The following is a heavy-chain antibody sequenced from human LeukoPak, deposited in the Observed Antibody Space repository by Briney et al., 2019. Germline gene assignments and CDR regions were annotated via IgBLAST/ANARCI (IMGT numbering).Heavy chain of an antibody. CDR3: ARTAARRFDY. CDR1: GYTFPSYF. V-gene: IGHV1-46*01. J-gene: IGHJ4*02. D-gene: IGHD6-6*01. CDR2: INPTGGST. Sequence: ASVKVSCQASGYTFPSYFMHWVRPAPGQGLEWMGIINPTGGSTTYAQKFQGRVTMTRDTSTSTVYMELSSLRSDDTAVYYCARTAARRFDYWGQGTLVTVSS.